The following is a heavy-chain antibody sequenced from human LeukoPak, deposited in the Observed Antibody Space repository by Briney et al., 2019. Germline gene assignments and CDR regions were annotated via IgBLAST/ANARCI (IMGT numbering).Heavy chain of an antibody. CDR3: VKEQGSGSYRTADY. V-gene: IGHV3-30*18. J-gene: IGHJ4*02. CDR2: ITYDGDTT. Sequence: QPGGSLRLSCAASGFILSSCGMHCVRQAPGKGREWGAVITYDGDTTYFEDSVKGRFTISRDTSKSTLYLQMNSLGAEDTAVYYCVKEQGSGSYRTADYWGQGTLVTVSS. CDR1: GFILSSCG. D-gene: IGHD3-10*01.